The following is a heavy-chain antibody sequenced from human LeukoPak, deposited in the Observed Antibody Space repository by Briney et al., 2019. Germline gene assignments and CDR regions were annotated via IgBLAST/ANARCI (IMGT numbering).Heavy chain of an antibody. CDR3: ARELVGLGYFDY. CDR1: GGSVGSGSYY. D-gene: IGHD1-26*01. Sequence: SETLSLTCTVSGGSVGSGSYYWSWIRQPPGKGLEWIGFIYYSGSTNYNPSLKSRVSISVDTSKNQFSLTLSSVTAADTAVYYCARELVGLGYFDYWGQGTLVTVSS. CDR2: IYYSGST. J-gene: IGHJ4*02. V-gene: IGHV4-61*01.